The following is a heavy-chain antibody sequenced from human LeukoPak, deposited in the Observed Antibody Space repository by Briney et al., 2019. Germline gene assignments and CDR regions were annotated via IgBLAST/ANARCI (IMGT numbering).Heavy chain of an antibody. D-gene: IGHD1-26*01. V-gene: IGHV3-30-3*01. CDR2: ISYDGSNK. CDR3: ARGLVGATRGPCDY. Sequence: SGGSLRLSCAASGFTFSSYAMHWVRQAPGKGLEWVAVISYDGSNKNYADSVKGRFTISRDNSKSTLYLQMNSLRAEDTAVYYCARGLVGATRGPCDYWGQGTLVTVSS. J-gene: IGHJ4*02. CDR1: GFTFSSYA.